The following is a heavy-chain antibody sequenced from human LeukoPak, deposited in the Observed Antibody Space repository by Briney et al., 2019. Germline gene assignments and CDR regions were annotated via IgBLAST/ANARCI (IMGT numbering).Heavy chain of an antibody. CDR3: ARDHGSTPPRSMDV. CDR1: GFTFSSYS. J-gene: IGHJ6*02. Sequence: PGGSLRLSCAASGFTFSSYSMNWVRQAPGKGLEWVSYISSSSSTIYYADSVKGRFAISRDNAKNSLYLQMNSLRAEDTAVYYRARDHGSTPPRSMDVWGQGTTVTVSS. D-gene: IGHD2-2*01. V-gene: IGHV3-48*04. CDR2: ISSSSSTI.